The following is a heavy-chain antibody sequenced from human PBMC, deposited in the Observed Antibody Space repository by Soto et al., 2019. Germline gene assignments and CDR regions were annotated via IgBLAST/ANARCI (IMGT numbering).Heavy chain of an antibody. CDR1: GGSISSNIYY. Sequence: PSETLSLTCTVSGGSISSNIYYWGWIRQPPGKGLEWIGNIHYSGSTYYDSSLKSRVTISIDTSKNQFSLNLSSVTAADTAMYNCARGMVRGVISPFDPWGLGTLVTVSS. V-gene: IGHV4-39*01. D-gene: IGHD3-10*01. J-gene: IGHJ5*02. CDR3: ARGMVRGVISPFDP. CDR2: IHYSGST.